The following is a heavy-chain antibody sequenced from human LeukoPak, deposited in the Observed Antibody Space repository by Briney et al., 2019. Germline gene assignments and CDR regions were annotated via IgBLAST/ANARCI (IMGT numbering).Heavy chain of an antibody. CDR3: ARVAARSHFDY. CDR1: GYTFTSYA. J-gene: IGHJ4*02. V-gene: IGHV1-3*01. CDR2: INAGNGNT. D-gene: IGHD6-6*01. Sequence: ASVKVSCKASGYTFTSYAMHWVRQAPGQRLEWMGWINAGNGNTKYSQKFQGRVTITRDTSASTAYMELSSLRSEDTAVYHCARVAARSHFDYWGQGTLVTVSS.